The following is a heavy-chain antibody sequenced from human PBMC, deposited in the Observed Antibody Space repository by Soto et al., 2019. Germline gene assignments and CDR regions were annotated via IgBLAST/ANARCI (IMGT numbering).Heavy chain of an antibody. CDR1: GGSISSGDYY. J-gene: IGHJ4*02. CDR2: IYYSGST. V-gene: IGHV4-30-4*01. D-gene: IGHD4-4*01. CDR3: ATIKLASNRLDY. Sequence: SETLSLTCTVSGGSISSGDYYWSWIRQPPGKGLEWIGYIYYSGSTYYNPSLKSRVTISVDTSKNHFSLKLSSVTAADTAVYYCATIKLASNRLDYWGQGTLVTVSS.